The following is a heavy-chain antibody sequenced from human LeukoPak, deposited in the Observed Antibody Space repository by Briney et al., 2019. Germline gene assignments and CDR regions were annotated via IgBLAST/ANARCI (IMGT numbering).Heavy chain of an antibody. CDR1: AFTFSTYW. D-gene: IGHD5-18*01. J-gene: IGHJ4*02. CDR3: ARARFSYGHYYFDY. CDR2: IMQDGSKK. Sequence: GGSLRLSCAASAFTFSTYWMSWSAKAPGKGLGWVANIMQDGSKKYYVDSVKGRFTISRDNAKDSLYLQMNSLRAEDTAVYYCARARFSYGHYYFDYWGQGTLVTVSS. V-gene: IGHV3-7*04.